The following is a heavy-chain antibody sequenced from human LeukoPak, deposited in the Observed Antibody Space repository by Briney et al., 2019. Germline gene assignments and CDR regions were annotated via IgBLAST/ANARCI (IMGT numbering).Heavy chain of an antibody. V-gene: IGHV4-59*08. CDR1: GASIGSYY. D-gene: IGHD3-16*01. J-gene: IGHJ4*02. CDR2: VYYTVRT. CDR3: ARPRYGDVYHFDL. Sequence: PSETLSLTCTVSGASIGSYYWGWIRQPPGGGREWIGYVYYTVRTNYNPSLKGGVTISVDTSKNHFSLNLRSVTAEDTAIYYCARPRYGDVYHFDLWGQGTLVIVSS.